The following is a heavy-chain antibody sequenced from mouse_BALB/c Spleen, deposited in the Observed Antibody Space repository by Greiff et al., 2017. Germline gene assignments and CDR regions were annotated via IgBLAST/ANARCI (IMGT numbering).Heavy chain of an antibody. CDR3: TRETTANAMDY. Sequence: EVMLVESGGGLVKPGGSLKLSCAASGFTFSSYTMSWVRQTPEKRLEWVATISSGGSYTYYPDSVKGRFTISRDNAKNTLYLQMSSLKSEDTAMYYCTRETTANAMDYWGQGTSVTVSS. CDR2: ISSGGSYT. D-gene: IGHD1-2*01. V-gene: IGHV5-6-4*01. J-gene: IGHJ4*01. CDR1: GFTFSSYT.